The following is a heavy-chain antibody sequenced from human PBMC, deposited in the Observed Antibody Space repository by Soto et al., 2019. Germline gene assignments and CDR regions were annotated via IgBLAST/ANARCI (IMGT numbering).Heavy chain of an antibody. V-gene: IGHV4-31*02. J-gene: IGHJ6*02. CDR3: ARVTAVAAGFNYYYGMDV. CDR1: GDSISSGGYY. Sequence: SETLSLTCTVCGDSISSGGYYWSWIRQHPGKGLEWIGYIYYSGSTYYNPSLKSRVTISVDTSKNQFSLKLSSVTAADTAVYYCARVTAVAAGFNYYYGMDVWGQGTTVTVSS. D-gene: IGHD6-19*01. CDR2: IYYSGST.